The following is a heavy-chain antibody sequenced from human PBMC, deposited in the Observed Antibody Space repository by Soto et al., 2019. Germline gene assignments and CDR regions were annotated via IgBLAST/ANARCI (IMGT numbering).Heavy chain of an antibody. Sequence: QVQLQESGPGLVRPSQTLSLTCSVSGASIYNGGYFWSWIRQSPGKGLEWIGHIPNNGSPYNNPSLKRRITNPADLSMNLSPRALTSAPSAATAMYFCARGSTTAKVNSSGQGILVTVSS. CDR2: IPNNGSP. V-gene: IGHV4-30-4*01. D-gene: IGHD2-2*01. CDR3: ARGSTTAKVNS. J-gene: IGHJ4*02. CDR1: GASIYNGGYF.